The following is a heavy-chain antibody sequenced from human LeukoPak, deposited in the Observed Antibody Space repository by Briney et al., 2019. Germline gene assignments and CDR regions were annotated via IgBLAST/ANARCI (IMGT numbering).Heavy chain of an antibody. Sequence: GGSLRLSCAASGFTFSSYSMNWVRQAPGKGLEWVSSISSSSSYIYYADSVKGRFTISRDNAKNSLYLQMNSLRAEDTAVYYCARDDRKVYYYYGMDVWGQGTTVTVSS. CDR1: GFTFSSYS. CDR3: ARDDRKVYYYYGMDV. D-gene: IGHD3-22*01. J-gene: IGHJ6*02. V-gene: IGHV3-21*04. CDR2: ISSSSSYI.